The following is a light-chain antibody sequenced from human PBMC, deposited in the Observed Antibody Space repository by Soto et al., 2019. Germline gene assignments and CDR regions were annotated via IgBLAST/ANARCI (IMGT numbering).Light chain of an antibody. J-gene: IGLJ1*01. Sequence: QSALAQPASVSGSPGQSITISCTGTSGFVGSFSLVSWYQQHPGKAPKVMIYEVSNRPSGVSNRFSGSKSGNTASLTISGLQAEDESDYYCSSYTTSGTRVFGTGTKVTVL. V-gene: IGLV2-14*02. CDR1: SGFVGSFSL. CDR2: EVS. CDR3: SSYTTSGTRV.